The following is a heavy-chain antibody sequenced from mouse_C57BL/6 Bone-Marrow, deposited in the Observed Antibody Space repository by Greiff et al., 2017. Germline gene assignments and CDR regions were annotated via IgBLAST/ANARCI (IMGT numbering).Heavy chain of an antibody. V-gene: IGHV2-4*01. Sequence: VKLMESGPGLVQPSPSLSITCTVSGFSLTSYGVHWVRQPPGKGLEWLGVIWSGGSTDYNAAFISRLSISKDNSKSQVFFKMNSLQADDTAIYYCAPYSNYPYAMDYWGQGTSVTVSS. CDR2: IWSGGST. CDR3: APYSNYPYAMDY. D-gene: IGHD2-5*01. CDR1: GFSLTSYG. J-gene: IGHJ4*01.